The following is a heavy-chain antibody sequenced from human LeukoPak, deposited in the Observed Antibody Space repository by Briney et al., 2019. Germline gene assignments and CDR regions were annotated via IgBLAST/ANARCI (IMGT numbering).Heavy chain of an antibody. CDR3: ASTDYYGSGSYRYYYYMDV. V-gene: IGHV1-69*13. CDR2: IIPIFGTA. J-gene: IGHJ6*03. CDR1: GGTFSSYA. Sequence: ASVKVSCKASGGTFSSYAISWVRQAPGQGLEWMGGIIPIFGTANYAQKFQGRVTITADESTSTAYMELSSPRSEDTAVYYCASTDYYGSGSYRYYYYMDVWGKGTTVTISS. D-gene: IGHD3-10*01.